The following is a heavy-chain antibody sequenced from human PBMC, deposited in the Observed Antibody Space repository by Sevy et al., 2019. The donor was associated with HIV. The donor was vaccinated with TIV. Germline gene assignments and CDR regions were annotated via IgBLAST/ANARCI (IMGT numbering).Heavy chain of an antibody. Sequence: GGSLRLSCAASGFPFSNYNMNWVRQTPGRGLEWVSYISRRSTTIYYADSVKGRFTISRDNDQSSLYLQMNALRDEDTAVYYCARDGPDPRYCSGGSCYSGLKWGQGTLVTVSS. D-gene: IGHD2-15*01. J-gene: IGHJ4*02. CDR3: ARDGPDPRYCSGGSCYSGLK. CDR1: GFPFSNYN. CDR2: ISRRSTTI. V-gene: IGHV3-48*02.